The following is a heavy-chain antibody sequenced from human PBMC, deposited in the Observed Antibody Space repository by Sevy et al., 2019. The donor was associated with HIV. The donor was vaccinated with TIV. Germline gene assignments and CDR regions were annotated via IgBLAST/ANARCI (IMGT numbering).Heavy chain of an antibody. V-gene: IGHV4-30-2*01. J-gene: IGHJ3*01. CDR1: GDSFSSGTYP. CDR2: IFHTGNT. Sequence: SETLSLTCAVSGDSFSSGTYPWNWIRQPPGKGLEGIGYIFHTGNTYYNPSLKSRVTMSVDSSKNQFSLRMNSVTAADTAVYFCARDGGTMTTPGSFDFWGQGTMVTVSS. CDR3: ARDGGTMTTPGSFDF. D-gene: IGHD4-17*01.